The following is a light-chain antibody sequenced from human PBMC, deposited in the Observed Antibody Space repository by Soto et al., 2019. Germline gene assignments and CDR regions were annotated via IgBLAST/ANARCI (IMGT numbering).Light chain of an antibody. CDR1: SSDIGAYNF. Sequence: QSALTQPASVSGSPGQSITISCTGTSSDIGAYNFVSWYQQHPGKAPKLMLYDVNIRPSGVSNRFSGSKSGNTASLTISGLHAEDEADYYCSSWTTSTTRIFGGGTKVTVL. CDR2: DVN. J-gene: IGLJ2*01. CDR3: SSWTTSTTRI. V-gene: IGLV2-14*03.